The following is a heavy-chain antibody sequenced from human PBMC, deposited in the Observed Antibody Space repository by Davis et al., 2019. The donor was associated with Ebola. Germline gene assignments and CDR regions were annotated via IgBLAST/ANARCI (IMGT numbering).Heavy chain of an antibody. CDR3: ARDPGYCSGGSCYRSWWFDP. V-gene: IGHV1-69*06. CDR2: IIPIFGTA. D-gene: IGHD2-15*01. J-gene: IGHJ5*02. Sequence: SVKVSCKASGGTFSSYAISWVRQAPGQGLEWMGGIIPIFGTANYAQKFQGRVTITADKSTSTAYMELSSLRSEDTAVYYCARDPGYCSGGSCYRSWWFDPWGQGTLVTVSS. CDR1: GGTFSSYA.